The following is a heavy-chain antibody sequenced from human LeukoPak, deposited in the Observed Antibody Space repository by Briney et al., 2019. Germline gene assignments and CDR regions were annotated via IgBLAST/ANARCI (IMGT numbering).Heavy chain of an antibody. CDR3: ASLKNYYDSSGYLVSDAFDI. Sequence: GASVKLSCKASGYTVTCYYMHWGRQAPGQGLGWMGWINPNNGGTNYANKFQGRVTMTTDTSTSTAYTELRSLKSDDAAVYYCASLKNYYDSSGYLVSDAFDIWRQGTMVTVSS. CDR1: GYTVTCYY. D-gene: IGHD3-22*01. V-gene: IGHV1-2*02. CDR2: INPNNGGT. J-gene: IGHJ3*02.